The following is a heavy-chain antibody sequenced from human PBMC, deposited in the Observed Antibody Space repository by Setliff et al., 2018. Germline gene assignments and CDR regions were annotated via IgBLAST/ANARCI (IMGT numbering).Heavy chain of an antibody. CDR2: IRNKANGYTT. CDR1: GFTFSDHY. CDR3: ARDKDKDFDF. V-gene: IGHV3-72*01. J-gene: IGHJ4*02. Sequence: GGSLRLSCAASGFTFSDHYMDWVRQAPGKGLEWVGRIRNKANGYTTRYAASVKDRLSISRDDSVNSLYLQMDSLKPEDTAVYYCARDKDKDFDFWGQGTLVTVSS.